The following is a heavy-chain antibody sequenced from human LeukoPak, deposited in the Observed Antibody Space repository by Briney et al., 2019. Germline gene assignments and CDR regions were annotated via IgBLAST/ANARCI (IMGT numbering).Heavy chain of an antibody. J-gene: IGHJ4*02. Sequence: ASVTVSCKVSGYTLTDLSMHWVRQAPGKGLEWMGGFDPEDGETIYAQKFQGRVTMTEDTSTDTAYMELRSLTSDDTAVYYCARGWNDLLTGYSPHFDYWGQGTLVTVSS. V-gene: IGHV1-24*01. CDR1: GYTLTDLS. D-gene: IGHD3-9*01. CDR3: ARGWNDLLTGYSPHFDY. CDR2: FDPEDGET.